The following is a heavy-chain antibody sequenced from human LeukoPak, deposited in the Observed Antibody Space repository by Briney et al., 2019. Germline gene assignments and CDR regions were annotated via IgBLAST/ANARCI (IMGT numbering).Heavy chain of an antibody. CDR2: IKSDGKT. CDR1: GFTFSRYW. J-gene: IGHJ1*01. CDR3: ARAPSEVGGYYPEYFRH. Sequence: GGSLRLSCEASGFTFSRYWMHWVRHAPGKGLVWVSRIKSDGKTNYADSVKGRFTISRDNAKNTVSLQMDSLRAEDTGVYYCARAPSEVGGYYPEYFRHWGQGTLVTVSS. V-gene: IGHV3-74*01. D-gene: IGHD3-22*01.